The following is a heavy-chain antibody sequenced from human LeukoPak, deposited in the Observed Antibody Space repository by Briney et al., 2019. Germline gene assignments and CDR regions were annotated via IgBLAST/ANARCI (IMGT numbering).Heavy chain of an antibody. Sequence: GSLRLSCAASGFTFSTYTMNWVRQAPGKGLEWIGSIYYSGSTLYNPSLTSRVTISVDTSKNQFSLRLNSVAAADTAVYYCARQLGAYSYPFDIWGQGTKVTVSS. CDR3: ARQLGAYSYPFDI. J-gene: IGHJ3*02. D-gene: IGHD3-16*01. CDR2: IYYSGST. CDR1: GFTFSTYT. V-gene: IGHV4-39*01.